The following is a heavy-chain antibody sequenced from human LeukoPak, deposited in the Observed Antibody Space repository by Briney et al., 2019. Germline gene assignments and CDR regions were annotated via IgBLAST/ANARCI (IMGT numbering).Heavy chain of an antibody. J-gene: IGHJ4*02. CDR3: ATSRDSSGVD. CDR2: INHDGSVK. Sequence: PGGSLRLSCAASGFTFRSYWMSWVRQAPRKGLEWVANINHDGSVKYYLDSVKGRFTISRDNAKNSLYLQMNSLRAEDTAVYYCATSRDSSGVDWGQGNLVTVSS. CDR1: GFTFRSYW. V-gene: IGHV3-7*01. D-gene: IGHD3-22*01.